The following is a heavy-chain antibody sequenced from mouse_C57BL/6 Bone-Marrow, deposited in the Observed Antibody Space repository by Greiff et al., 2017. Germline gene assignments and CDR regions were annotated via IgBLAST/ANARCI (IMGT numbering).Heavy chain of an antibody. V-gene: IGHV1-59*01. CDR1: GYTFTSYW. D-gene: IGHD1-1*01. CDR3: ARNGNYYGSSYWYFDV. CDR2: IDPSDSYT. J-gene: IGHJ1*03. Sequence: VQLQQPGAELVRPGTSVKLSCKASGYTFTSYWMHWVKQRPGQGLEWIGVIDPSDSYTNYNQKFKGKATLTVDTSSSTAYMQLSSLTSEDSAVYYGARNGNYYGSSYWYFDVGGTGTTVTVSS.